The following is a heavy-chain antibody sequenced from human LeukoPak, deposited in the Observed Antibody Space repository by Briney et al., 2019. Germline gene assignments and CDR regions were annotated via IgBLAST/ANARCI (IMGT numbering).Heavy chain of an antibody. D-gene: IGHD4-17*01. CDR2: ISSSSSYI. CDR1: GFTFSSYS. J-gene: IGHJ6*03. V-gene: IGHV3-21*01. CDR3: ARDGGDHYYYYMDV. Sequence: GGSLRLSCAASGFTFSSYSMNWVRQAPGTGLEWASSISSSSSYIYYADSVKGRFTISRDNAKNSLYLQMNSLRAEDTTVYYCARDGGDHYYYYMDVWGKGTTVTVSS.